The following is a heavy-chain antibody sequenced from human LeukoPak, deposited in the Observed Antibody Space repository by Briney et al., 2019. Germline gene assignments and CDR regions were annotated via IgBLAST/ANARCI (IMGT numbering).Heavy chain of an antibody. V-gene: IGHV4-61*08. CDR3: ARVDYYYGMDV. J-gene: IGHJ6*02. CDR1: GGSISSGGYY. CDR2: IYYSEST. Sequence: SETPSLTCTVSGGSISSGGYYWSWIRQPPGKGLEWIGYIYYSESTNYNPSLKSRVTISVDTSKNQFSLKLSSVTAADTAVYYCARVDYYYGMDVWGQGTTVTVSS.